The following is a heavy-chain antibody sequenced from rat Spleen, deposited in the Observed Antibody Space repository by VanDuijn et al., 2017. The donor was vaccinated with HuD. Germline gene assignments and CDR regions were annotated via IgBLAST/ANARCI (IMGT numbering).Heavy chain of an antibody. D-gene: IGHD2-7*01. V-gene: IGHV5-29*01. CDR2: ISYDGSST. CDR3: ARQGYLRDWYFDF. J-gene: IGHJ1*01. Sequence: EVQLVESDGGLVQPGRSLKLSCVASGFTFSDYYMAWVRQAPTKGLEWVATISYDGSSTYFRDSVKGRFTISRDNAKSTLYLQMDSLRSEDTATYYCARQGYLRDWYFDFWGPGIMVTVSA. CDR1: GFTFSDYY.